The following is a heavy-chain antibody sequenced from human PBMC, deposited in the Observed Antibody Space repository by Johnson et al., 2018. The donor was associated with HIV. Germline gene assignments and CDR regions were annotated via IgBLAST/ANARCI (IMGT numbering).Heavy chain of an antibody. CDR2: IFTAGDV. CDR1: GITVSSNY. D-gene: IGHD3-9*01. Sequence: VQLVESGGGLVKPGGSLRLSCSASGITVSSNYMSWVRQAPGKGLEWVSVIFTAGDVYYSDSVKGRFTISRDNSKNILYLQMNSLRPEDTAVYYCARDGRDLVTRGSFDVWGQGTVVTVSS. J-gene: IGHJ3*01. CDR3: ARDGRDLVTRGSFDV. V-gene: IGHV3-66*01.